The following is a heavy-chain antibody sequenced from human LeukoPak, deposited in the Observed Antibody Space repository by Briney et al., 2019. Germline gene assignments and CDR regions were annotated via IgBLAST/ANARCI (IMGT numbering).Heavy chain of an antibody. D-gene: IGHD1-1*01. CDR3: ARDRLQLQS. Sequence: PSETPSLTCIVSGYSIISDYYWNWIRQPPGKGLEWIGYIYYTGNTNYNPSLKSRVTISVDTSKNQFSLKLSSVTAADTAVYYCARDRLQLQSWGQGTLVTVSS. CDR2: IYYTGNT. V-gene: IGHV4-61*01. J-gene: IGHJ5*02. CDR1: GYSIISDYY.